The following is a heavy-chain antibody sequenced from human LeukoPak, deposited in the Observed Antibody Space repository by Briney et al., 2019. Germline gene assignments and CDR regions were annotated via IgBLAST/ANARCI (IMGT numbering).Heavy chain of an antibody. CDR3: ARGNQQLADYYYMDV. CDR1: GFTVSSNY. Sequence: GGSLRLSCAASGFTVSSNYMSWVRQAPGKGLEWVSVIYSGGFTYYADSVKGRLTISRDNSKNTLYLQMNSLRAEDTAVYYCARGNQQLADYYYMDVWGKGTTVTISS. CDR2: IYSGGFT. J-gene: IGHJ6*03. D-gene: IGHD2-15*01. V-gene: IGHV3-66*01.